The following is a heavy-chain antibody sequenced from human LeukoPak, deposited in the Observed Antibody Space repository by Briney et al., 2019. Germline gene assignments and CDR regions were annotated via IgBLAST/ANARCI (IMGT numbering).Heavy chain of an antibody. CDR1: GGSISSGSYY. CDR2: IYYSGST. D-gene: IGHD3-16*01. J-gene: IGHJ4*02. Sequence: KPSETLSLTCTVSGGSISSGSYYWGWIRQPPGKGLEWIGSIYYSGSTYYKPSLKSRVTISLDTSNSQFSLKLRSVSAADTAMYYCVRDHDYVVYRGLDFWSQGTLVTVSS. CDR3: VRDHDYVVYRGLDF. V-gene: IGHV4-39*07.